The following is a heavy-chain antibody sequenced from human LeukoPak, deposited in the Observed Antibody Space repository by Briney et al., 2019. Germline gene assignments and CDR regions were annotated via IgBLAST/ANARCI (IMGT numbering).Heavy chain of an antibody. CDR2: IYPADSNT. D-gene: IGHD1-20*01. Sequence: GESLKISCKGSGYSFTSYWIGWVRQMPGKGLEWMGIIYPADSNTRYSPSFQGQVTISADKSISTAYLQWSSLKASDTAMYYCARHITGRSDSSWFDPWGQGTLVTVSS. V-gene: IGHV5-51*01. CDR1: GYSFTSYW. J-gene: IGHJ5*02. CDR3: ARHITGRSDSSWFDP.